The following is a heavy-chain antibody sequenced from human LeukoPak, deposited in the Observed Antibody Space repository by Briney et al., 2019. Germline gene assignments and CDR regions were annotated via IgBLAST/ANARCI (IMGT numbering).Heavy chain of an antibody. J-gene: IGHJ5*02. CDR3: ARDDIAARPWHWFDP. V-gene: IGHV4-4*07. CDR2: IYTSGST. CDR1: GGSISSYY. Sequence: PSETLSLTCTVSGGSISSYYWSWIRQPAGKGLEWIGRIYTSGSTNYNTSLKSRVTMSVDPSKNQFSLKLSSVTAADTAVYYCARDDIAARPWHWFDPWGQGTLVTVSS. D-gene: IGHD6-6*01.